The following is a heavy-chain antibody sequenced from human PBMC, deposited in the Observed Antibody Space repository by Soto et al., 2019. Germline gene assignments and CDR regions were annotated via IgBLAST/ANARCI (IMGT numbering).Heavy chain of an antibody. D-gene: IGHD2-8*02. CDR2: ISWNSVAI. CDR1: GFTFDDYA. V-gene: IGHV3-9*01. J-gene: IGHJ4*02. Sequence: EVQLVGSGGGLVQPGRSLRLSCAASGFTFDDYALHWVRQVPGKGLEWVSGISWNSVAIHYADSVKGRFIISRDNAKNSLYLQMNNLRGEDTALYYCAKATRLTDTGSDWGQGTLVTVSS. CDR3: AKATRLTDTGSD.